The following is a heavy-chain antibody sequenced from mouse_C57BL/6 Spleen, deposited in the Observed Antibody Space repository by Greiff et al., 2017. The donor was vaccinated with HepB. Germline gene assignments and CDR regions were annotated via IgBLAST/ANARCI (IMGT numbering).Heavy chain of an antibody. CDR2: ISSGSSTI. CDR3: ASDYPAWFAY. CDR1: GFTFSDYG. J-gene: IGHJ3*01. V-gene: IGHV5-17*01. D-gene: IGHD5-5*01. Sequence: DVKLVESGGGLVKPGGSLKLSCAASGFTFSDYGMHWVRQAPEKGLEWVAYISSGSSTIYYADTVKGRFTISRDNAKNTLFLQMTSLRSEDTAMYYCASDYPAWFAYWGQGTLVTVSA.